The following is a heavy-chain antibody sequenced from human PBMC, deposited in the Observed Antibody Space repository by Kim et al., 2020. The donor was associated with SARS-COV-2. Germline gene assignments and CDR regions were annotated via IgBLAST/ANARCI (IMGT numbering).Heavy chain of an antibody. D-gene: IGHD3-3*01. CDR3: ARPGGSVWSDFDY. Sequence: SETLSLTCTVSGGSISSSSYYWGWIRQPPGKGLEWIGSIYYSGSTYYNPSLKSRVTISVDTSKNQFSLKLSSVTAADTAVYYCARPGGSVWSDFDYWGQGTLVTVSS. CDR2: IYYSGST. CDR1: GGSISSSSYY. J-gene: IGHJ4*02. V-gene: IGHV4-39*01.